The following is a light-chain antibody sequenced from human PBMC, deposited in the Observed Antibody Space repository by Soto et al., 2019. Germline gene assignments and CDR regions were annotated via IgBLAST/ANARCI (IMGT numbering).Light chain of an antibody. CDR2: GNS. CDR1: SSKIGAGYD. J-gene: IGLJ2*01. V-gene: IGLV1-40*01. CDR3: QSYDSSLSVV. Sequence: QSVLTQPPSVSGAPGQRVTISCTGSSSKIGAGYDVHWYQQLPGTAPKFLIYGNSNRPSGVPDRFSGSKSGTSASLAITGFEAEDEADYYCQSYDSSLSVVFGGETKLTVL.